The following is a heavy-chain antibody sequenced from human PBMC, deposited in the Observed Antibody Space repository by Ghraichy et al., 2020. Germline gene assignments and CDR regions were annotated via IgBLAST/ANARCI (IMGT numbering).Heavy chain of an antibody. CDR2: DYTCGST. J-gene: IGHJ4*02. V-gene: IGHV4-61*02. CDR3: ARVPGI. Sequence: WIRRDYTCGSTNYNPSLKSRVTISLDTSKNQFSLELTSVTAADTAVYYCARVPGIWGRRPLVTVPS.